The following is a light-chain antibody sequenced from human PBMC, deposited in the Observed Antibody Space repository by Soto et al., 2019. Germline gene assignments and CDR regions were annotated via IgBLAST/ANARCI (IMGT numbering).Light chain of an antibody. Sequence: DIQLTQSPSSLSASAGDSVTITCRASQGIXIHVNWFQQRPGKDPKILXDAASSLQRGGPSRFSGSGSATDFSLTISSLQPEDFANYYFQQSYSTPWTFGQGTKVDIK. V-gene: IGKV1-39*01. CDR1: QGIXIH. CDR3: QQSYSTPWT. CDR2: AAS. J-gene: IGKJ1*01.